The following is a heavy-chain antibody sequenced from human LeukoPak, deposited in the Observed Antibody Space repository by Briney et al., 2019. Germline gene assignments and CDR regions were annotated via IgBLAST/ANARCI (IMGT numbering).Heavy chain of an antibody. Sequence: GASVKVSCKASGYTFTSYDINWVRQATGQGLEWMGRIIPIFGTANYAQKFQGRVTITTDESTSTAYMELSSLRSEDTAVYYCARARFGKSQLYYYYYMDVWGKGTTVTVSS. J-gene: IGHJ6*03. CDR3: ARARFGKSQLYYYYYMDV. D-gene: IGHD3-10*01. V-gene: IGHV1-69*05. CDR2: IIPIFGTA. CDR1: GYTFTSYD.